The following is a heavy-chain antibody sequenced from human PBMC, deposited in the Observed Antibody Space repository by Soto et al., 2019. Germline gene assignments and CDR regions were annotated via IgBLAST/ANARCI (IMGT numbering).Heavy chain of an antibody. Sequence: GGSLRLSCAASGFTFSSYSMNWVRQAPGKGLEWVSSIGTSSSYIYYADSVKGRFTISRDNAKNSLYLQMNSLRVEDMAVYYCARAPLRYFDWLLSPFDYWGQGTLVTVSS. D-gene: IGHD3-9*01. CDR1: GFTFSSYS. V-gene: IGHV3-21*01. CDR3: ARAPLRYFDWLLSPFDY. J-gene: IGHJ4*02. CDR2: IGTSSSYI.